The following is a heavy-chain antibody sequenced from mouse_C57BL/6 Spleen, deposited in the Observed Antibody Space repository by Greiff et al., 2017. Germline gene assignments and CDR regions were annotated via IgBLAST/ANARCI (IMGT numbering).Heavy chain of an antibody. CDR1: GISITTGNYR. V-gene: IGHV3-5*01. J-gene: IGHJ4*01. Sequence: EVKLVESGPGLVKPSQTVFLTCTVTGISITTGNYRWSWIRQFPGNKLEWIGYIYYSGTITYNPSLTSRTTITRDTPKNQFFLEMNSLTAEDTATYCCARDDGNYNYAMDYWGQGTSVTVSS. D-gene: IGHD2-1*01. CDR3: ARDDGNYNYAMDY. CDR2: IYYSGTI.